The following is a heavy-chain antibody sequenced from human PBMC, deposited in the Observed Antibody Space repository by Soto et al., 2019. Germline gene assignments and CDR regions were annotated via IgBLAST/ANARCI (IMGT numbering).Heavy chain of an antibody. Sequence: EVQLVESGGGLVQPGGSLRLSCAASGFTLSDDYMDWVRQAPGKGLEWVGSSRNKGNSYNTEYAPSVKGRFTISRDDSKNSLYLQMTGLRSADTAVYYFPRWLSAWGDWGQGTLVTVSS. V-gene: IGHV3-72*01. J-gene: IGHJ4*02. CDR2: SRNKGNSYNT. CDR3: PRWLSAWGD. D-gene: IGHD3-16*01. CDR1: GFTLSDDY.